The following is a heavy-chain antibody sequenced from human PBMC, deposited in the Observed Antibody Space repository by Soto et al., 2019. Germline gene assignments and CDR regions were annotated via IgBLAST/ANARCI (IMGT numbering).Heavy chain of an antibody. CDR2: IIPIFGTA. CDR1: GGTFSSYA. CDR3: ARAREAAITGDYYYYYGMDV. Sequence: QVQLVQSGAEVKKPGSSVKVSCKASGGTFSSYAISWVQQAPGQGLEWMGGIIPIFGTANYAQKFQGRVTITADESTSTAYMELSSLRSEDTAVYYCARAREAAITGDYYYYYGMDVWGQGTTVTVSS. D-gene: IGHD1-20*01. V-gene: IGHV1-69*01. J-gene: IGHJ6*02.